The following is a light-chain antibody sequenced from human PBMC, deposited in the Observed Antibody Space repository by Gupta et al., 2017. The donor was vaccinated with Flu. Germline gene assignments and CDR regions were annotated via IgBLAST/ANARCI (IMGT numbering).Light chain of an antibody. CDR2: KAS. Sequence: DIQMTQSPSTLSASVGNRVTVTCRASQSISTWLAWYQQRPGKAPKLLIYKASTLDSGVPSRFSGSGSGTDFTLTISSLQPDDFATYYCQQYNSYPYSFGQGTELESK. J-gene: IGKJ2*03. CDR3: QQYNSYPYS. V-gene: IGKV1-5*03. CDR1: QSISTW.